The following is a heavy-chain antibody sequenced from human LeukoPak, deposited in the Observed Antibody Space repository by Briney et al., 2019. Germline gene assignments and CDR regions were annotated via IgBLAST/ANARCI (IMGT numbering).Heavy chain of an antibody. CDR1: GYTFTSYG. CDR3: ARATRVVTAILNWFDP. Sequence: ASVKVSCKASGYTFTSYGIRWVRQAPGQGLEWMGWISAYNGNTNYAQKLQGRVTMTTDTSTSTAYMELRSLRSDDTAVYYCARATRVVTAILNWFDPWGQGTLVTVSS. J-gene: IGHJ5*02. V-gene: IGHV1-18*01. CDR2: ISAYNGNT. D-gene: IGHD2-21*02.